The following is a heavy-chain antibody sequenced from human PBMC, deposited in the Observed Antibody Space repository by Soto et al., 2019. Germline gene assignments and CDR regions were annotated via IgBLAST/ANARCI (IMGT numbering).Heavy chain of an antibody. D-gene: IGHD6-19*01. Sequence: QVQLVESGGGVVQPGRSLRLSCAASGFTVSSYGMHWVRQAPGKGLEWVAVISYDGSNKYYADSVKGRFTISRDNSKNKLYLQMNSLRAEDTAVYYWAKDLGPESYSSGSLDYWGQGTLVTVSS. CDR2: ISYDGSNK. V-gene: IGHV3-30*18. J-gene: IGHJ4*02. CDR3: AKDLGPESYSSGSLDY. CDR1: GFTVSSYG.